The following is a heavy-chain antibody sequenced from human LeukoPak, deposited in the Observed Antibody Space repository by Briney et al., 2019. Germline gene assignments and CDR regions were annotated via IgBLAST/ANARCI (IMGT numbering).Heavy chain of an antibody. V-gene: IGHV4-39*07. Sequence: SETLSLTCTVSGGSISTSNYYWGWIRQPPGKGLEWIGNIFYSGSTYYGPSLKSRLTISLDTSRNQFSLKLNSVTAADTAVYYCARGLWFGDENPPYFDYWGQGILVTVSS. D-gene: IGHD3-10*01. CDR3: ARGLWFGDENPPYFDY. CDR2: IFYSGST. J-gene: IGHJ4*02. CDR1: GGSISTSNYY.